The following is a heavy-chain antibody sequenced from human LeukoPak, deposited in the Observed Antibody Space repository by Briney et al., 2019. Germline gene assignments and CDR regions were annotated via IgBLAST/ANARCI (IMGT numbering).Heavy chain of an antibody. J-gene: IGHJ6*02. CDR3: ARDDVYCSGGSCYYYYGMDV. V-gene: IGHV3-21*01. CDR2: ISSSSSYI. D-gene: IGHD2-15*01. CDR1: GFTFSSYS. Sequence: GGSLRLSCAASGFTFSSYSMNWVRRAPGKGLEWVSSISSSSSYIYYADSVKGRFTISRDNAKNSLYLQMNSLRAEDTAVYYCARDDVYCSGGSCYYYYGMDVWGQGTPVTVSS.